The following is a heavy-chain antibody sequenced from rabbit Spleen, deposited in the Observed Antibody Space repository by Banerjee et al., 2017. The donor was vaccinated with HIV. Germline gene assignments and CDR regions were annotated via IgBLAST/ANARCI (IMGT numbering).Heavy chain of an antibody. CDR1: GVSFSSSSY. Sequence: QEQLGESGGDLVKPGASLTLNCTASGVSFSSSSYMCWVRQAPGKGLEWIACIDTGSSGFTYFATWAKGRFTCSKTSSTTVTLQMTRLTAADTATYFCARDTGTSFSSYGMDLWGPGTLVTVS. CDR2: IDTGSSGFT. D-gene: IGHD7-1*01. J-gene: IGHJ6*01. V-gene: IGHV1S45*01. CDR3: ARDTGTSFSSYGMDL.